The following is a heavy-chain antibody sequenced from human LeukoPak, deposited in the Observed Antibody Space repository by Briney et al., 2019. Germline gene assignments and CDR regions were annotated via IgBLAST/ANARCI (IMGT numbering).Heavy chain of an antibody. CDR2: IKNNTDGGTT. V-gene: IGHV3-15*01. D-gene: IGHD5-12*01. CDR3: TTATMVDY. CDR1: GFTFSNAY. J-gene: IGHJ4*02. Sequence: GGALSLSCTASGFTFSNAYMSWVRQAPGKGLEWVGRIKNNTDGGTTDYPAPVKGIFIISSDDSKNTLYLQMDSLKTEDTAVYYCTTATMVDYWGQGTLVTVSS.